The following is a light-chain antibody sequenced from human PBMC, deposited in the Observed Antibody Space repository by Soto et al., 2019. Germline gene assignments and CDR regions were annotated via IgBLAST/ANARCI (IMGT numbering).Light chain of an antibody. V-gene: IGKV3-20*01. Sequence: EIVLTRSPGTLSLSPGERATLSCRASQSVSSSYLAWYQQKPGQAPRLLIYGASSRATGIPDRFSGSGSGTDFTLTISRLEPADFAVYYCQQYGSSPPITFGQGTRLEIK. J-gene: IGKJ5*01. CDR3: QQYGSSPPIT. CDR2: GAS. CDR1: QSVSSSY.